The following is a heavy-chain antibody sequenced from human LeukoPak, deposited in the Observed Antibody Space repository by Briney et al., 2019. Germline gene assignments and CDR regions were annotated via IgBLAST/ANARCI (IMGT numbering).Heavy chain of an antibody. D-gene: IGHD3-3*01. J-gene: IGHJ3*02. CDR2: INHSGST. V-gene: IGHV4-34*01. Sequence: SETLSLTCDFSGDSLSGYYWSWIRQPPGKGLEWIGEINHSGSTNYNPSLKSRVTISVDTSKNQFSLKLSSVTAADTAVYYCARGHYDFWSGYYTGNDAFDIWGQGTMVTVSS. CDR1: GDSLSGYY. CDR3: ARGHYDFWSGYYTGNDAFDI.